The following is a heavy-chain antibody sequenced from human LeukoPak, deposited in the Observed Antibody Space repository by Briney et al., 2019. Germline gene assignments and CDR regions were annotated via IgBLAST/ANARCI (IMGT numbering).Heavy chain of an antibody. CDR2: ISGGGGST. D-gene: IGHD4-17*01. CDR3: ATHMTSVTTSLDY. CDR1: GFTFSNYA. Sequence: GGSLRLSCAASGFTFSNYAMSWVRQAPGKGLEWVSAISGGGGSTYYADSVRGRFTISRDNPKYTLYLQMNSLRVEDTAVYYCATHMTSVTTSLDYWGQGTLVTVSS. J-gene: IGHJ4*02. V-gene: IGHV3-23*01.